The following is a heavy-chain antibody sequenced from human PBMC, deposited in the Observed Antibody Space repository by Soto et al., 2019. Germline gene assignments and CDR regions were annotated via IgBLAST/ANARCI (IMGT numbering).Heavy chain of an antibody. V-gene: IGHV3-30-3*01. D-gene: IGHD6-13*01. J-gene: IGHJ4*02. CDR2: ISYDGSNE. CDR1: GFTFSTYA. CDR3: VREASSSWFSYFDY. Sequence: QVQLVESGGGVVQPGRSLRLSCAASGFTFSTYALHWVRQAPGKGLEWVAVISYDGSNEYYADSLKGRFTISRDNSKNTLYXQXNXLXXEDTALYFCVREASSSWFSYFDYWGQGTLVTV.